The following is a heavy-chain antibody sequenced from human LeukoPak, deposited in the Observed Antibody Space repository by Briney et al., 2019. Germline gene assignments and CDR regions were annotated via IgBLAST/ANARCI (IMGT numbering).Heavy chain of an antibody. CDR1: GITFSTYS. Sequence: PGGSLRLSCVASGITFSTYSMTWVRQRPGKGLEWVASIYNSGTKIFYADSVKGRFTISRDNSNNVLFLQMDSLGAEDSAIYYCAKDIVPDSGWDLDYWGRGTLVTVSS. CDR2: IYNSGTKI. D-gene: IGHD6-19*01. J-gene: IGHJ4*02. CDR3: AKDIVPDSGWDLDY. V-gene: IGHV3-23*05.